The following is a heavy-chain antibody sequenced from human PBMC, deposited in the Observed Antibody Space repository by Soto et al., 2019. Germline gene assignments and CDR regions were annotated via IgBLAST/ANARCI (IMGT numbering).Heavy chain of an antibody. D-gene: IGHD3-10*01. J-gene: IGHJ6*04. CDR1: GFTFSSYD. CDR3: SKGMGRHYYGSGSRVYCGMDV. V-gene: IGHV3-23*01. CDR2: ISGSGGST. Sequence: GVSLRLSCAASGFTFSSYDMSWVRQAPRKGVEWVSAISGSGGSTYYADSVKGRFTISRDNSKNTLYLQMNSLRAEDTAVYYCSKGMGRHYYGSGSRVYCGMDVWGKGTTVTVS.